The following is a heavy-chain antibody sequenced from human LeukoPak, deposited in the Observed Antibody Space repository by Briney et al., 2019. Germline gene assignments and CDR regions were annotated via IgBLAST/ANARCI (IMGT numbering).Heavy chain of an antibody. Sequence: GRSLRLSCVASGFTFSSIAMHWVRQAPGKGLEWVAFISYDGSNKYHADSVKGRFTISRDNSKNTLYLQMNSLRTEDTAVYYCARRRGEVSNWSEVAFDIWGQGTKVTVSS. D-gene: IGHD6-13*01. CDR1: GFTFSSIA. J-gene: IGHJ3*02. V-gene: IGHV3-30*04. CDR2: ISYDGSNK. CDR3: ARRRGEVSNWSEVAFDI.